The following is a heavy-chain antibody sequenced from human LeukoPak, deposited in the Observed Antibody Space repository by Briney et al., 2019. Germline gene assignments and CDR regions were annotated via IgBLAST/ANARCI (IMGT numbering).Heavy chain of an antibody. Sequence: GGSLRLSCAASGFTLSNYGMTWVRQAPGKGLEWVSTLTDIGSTTYYADSVKGRFTISRDTSTNTLYLQMNSLRAEDTAIYFCAKGTAPNSGILDYRGQGTLVTVSS. CDR2: LTDIGSTT. CDR1: GFTLSNYG. CDR3: AKGTAPNSGILDY. J-gene: IGHJ4*02. D-gene: IGHD1-26*01. V-gene: IGHV3-23*01.